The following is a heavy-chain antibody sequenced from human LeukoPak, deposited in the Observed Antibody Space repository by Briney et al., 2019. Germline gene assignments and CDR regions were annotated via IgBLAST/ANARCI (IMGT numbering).Heavy chain of an antibody. CDR1: RFTFSSYA. Sequence: TGGSLRLSCAASRFTFSSYAMSWVRQAPGKGLEWVSVIYSGGSTYYADSVKGRFTISGDNSKNTLYLQMNSLRAEDTAVYYCARTSQYYDILTGYSWNYYYFDYWGQGTLVTVSS. CDR3: ARTSQYYDILTGYSWNYYYFDY. V-gene: IGHV3-66*01. CDR2: IYSGGST. J-gene: IGHJ4*02. D-gene: IGHD3-9*01.